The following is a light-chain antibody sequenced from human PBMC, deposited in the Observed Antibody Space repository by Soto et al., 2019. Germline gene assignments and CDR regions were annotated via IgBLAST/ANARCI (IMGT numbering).Light chain of an antibody. CDR2: GES. Sequence: EIVMTQSPATLSVSPGERATLSCRASQSVSSNLAWYQQKPGQAPRLLFYGESTRATGIPARFSGSGSGTEFTLTISSLQSEDFAVYYCQQYNNWPPYMYTFGQGTKLEIK. J-gene: IGKJ2*01. V-gene: IGKV3-15*01. CDR1: QSVSSN. CDR3: QQYNNWPPYMYT.